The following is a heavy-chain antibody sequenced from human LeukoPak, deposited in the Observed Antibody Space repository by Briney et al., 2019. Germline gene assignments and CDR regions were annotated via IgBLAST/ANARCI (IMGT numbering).Heavy chain of an antibody. Sequence: PGGSLTLSCTASGFTFGDYAMSWFRQPPGKGLEWVGFIRSKAYGGTTESAASVKGRFTISRDDSKSIAYLQMNSLKTEDTAVYYCTSRGAARPEWGQGTLVTVSS. V-gene: IGHV3-49*03. D-gene: IGHD6-6*01. CDR3: TSRGAARPE. J-gene: IGHJ4*02. CDR1: GFTFGDYA. CDR2: IRSKAYGGTT.